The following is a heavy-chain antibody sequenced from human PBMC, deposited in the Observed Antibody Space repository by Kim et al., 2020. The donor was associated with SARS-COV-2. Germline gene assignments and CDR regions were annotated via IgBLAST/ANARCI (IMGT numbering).Heavy chain of an antibody. Sequence: SETLSLTCAVYGGSFSGYYWSWIRQPPGKGLEWIGEINHSGSTNYNPSLKSRVNISVDTSKNQFSLKLSSVTAADTAVYYCARKQLVHAFDYWGQGTLVTVSS. CDR2: INHSGST. J-gene: IGHJ4*02. CDR3: ARKQLVHAFDY. CDR1: GGSFSGYY. D-gene: IGHD6-13*01. V-gene: IGHV4-34*01.